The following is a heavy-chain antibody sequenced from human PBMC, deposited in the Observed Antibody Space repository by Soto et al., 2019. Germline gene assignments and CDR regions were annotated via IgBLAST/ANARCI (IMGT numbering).Heavy chain of an antibody. CDR2: INPSGGST. Sequence: ASVKVSCKASGYTFTSYAMHWVRQAPGQGLEWMGIINPSGGSTSYAQKFQGRVTMTRDTSTSTVYMELSSLRSEDTAVYYCAREYQLLDYYYYGMDVWGQGTTVTVSS. V-gene: IGHV1-46*01. CDR1: GYTFTSYA. CDR3: AREYQLLDYYYYGMDV. D-gene: IGHD2-2*01. J-gene: IGHJ6*02.